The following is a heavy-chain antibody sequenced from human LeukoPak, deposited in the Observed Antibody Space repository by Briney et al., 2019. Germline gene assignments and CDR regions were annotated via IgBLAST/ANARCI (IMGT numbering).Heavy chain of an antibody. J-gene: IGHJ3*01. V-gene: IGHV1-2*07. CDR1: GYRFTDYY. Sequence: ASVKVSCKASGYRFTDYYMHWVRQAPGQGLEWMGWLNPNSFGTKYAHKFQGRVTMTRDTSLRTVYMELRRLTSDDTAVYYCARDDTDGIDGGSFHVWGQGTKVTVSS. CDR3: ARDDTDGIDGGSFHV. D-gene: IGHD5-24*01. CDR2: LNPNSFGT.